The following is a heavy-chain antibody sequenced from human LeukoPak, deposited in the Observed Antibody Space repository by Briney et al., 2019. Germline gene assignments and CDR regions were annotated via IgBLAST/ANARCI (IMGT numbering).Heavy chain of an antibody. CDR3: ARGPDYGGNSGAFDI. Sequence: GGSLRLSCAASGFTFSSYSMNWVRQAPGKGLEWVSSISSSSSYIYYADSVKGRFTISRDNAKNSLYLQMNSLRAEDTAVYYCARGPDYGGNSGAFDIWGPGTMVTVSS. V-gene: IGHV3-21*01. CDR1: GFTFSSYS. CDR2: ISSSSSYI. J-gene: IGHJ3*02. D-gene: IGHD4-23*01.